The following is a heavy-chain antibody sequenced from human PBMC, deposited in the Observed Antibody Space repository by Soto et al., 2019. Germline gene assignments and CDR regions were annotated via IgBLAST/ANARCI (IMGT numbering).Heavy chain of an antibody. CDR3: ARSTFRHAFDI. Sequence: TLSLTYTVSGDSHSSHYWNWLRQPPGKGLEWIGHIYDTGDTKYNPSIGSRVSISRDTSKKQFSLKLTSVTAADTAVYFCARSTFRHAFDIWGQGTMVNVSS. J-gene: IGHJ3*02. CDR1: GDSHSSHY. V-gene: IGHV4-59*07. D-gene: IGHD2-21*01. CDR2: IYDTGDT.